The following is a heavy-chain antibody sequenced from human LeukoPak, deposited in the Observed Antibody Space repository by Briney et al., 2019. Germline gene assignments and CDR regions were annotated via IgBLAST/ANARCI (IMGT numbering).Heavy chain of an antibody. Sequence: SETLSLTCTVSGGSISSYYWSWIRQPPGKGLEWIGYIYYSGSTKYKPSLKNRVTISVDTSKNQFSLKLSSVTAADPAVYYCARGRFLDAFDIWGQGIMVTVSS. V-gene: IGHV4-59*01. CDR1: GGSISSYY. D-gene: IGHD3-3*01. CDR3: ARGRFLDAFDI. CDR2: IYYSGST. J-gene: IGHJ3*02.